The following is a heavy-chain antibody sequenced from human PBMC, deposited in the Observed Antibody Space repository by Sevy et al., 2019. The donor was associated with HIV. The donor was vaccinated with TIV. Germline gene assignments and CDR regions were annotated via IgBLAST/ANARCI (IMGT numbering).Heavy chain of an antibody. CDR1: RFTFSDYG. D-gene: IGHD6-13*01. CDR3: TKNTAAAGVGGFDY. CDR2: IWYDGTDK. J-gene: IGHJ4*02. V-gene: IGHV3-30*02. Sequence: GGSLRLSCTASRFTFSDYGMYWVRQAPGKGLDWVAFIWYDGTDKYYADSVEGRFTISRDNSENKLFLQMNSLRPEDTAVYYCTKNTAAAGVGGFDYWGRGTMVTVSS.